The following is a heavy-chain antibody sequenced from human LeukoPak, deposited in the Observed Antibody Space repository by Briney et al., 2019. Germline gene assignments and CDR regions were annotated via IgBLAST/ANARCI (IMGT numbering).Heavy chain of an antibody. J-gene: IGHJ6*03. Sequence: ASVKVSCKASGYTFTGYYMHWVRQAPGQGLEWMGWINPNSGGTNYAQKFQGRVTMTRDTSINTAYMELNRLRSDDTAVYYCARGEGCSSTRCYYYYYMDVWGKGTTAPSP. CDR3: ARGEGCSSTRCYYYYYMDV. CDR2: INPNSGGT. D-gene: IGHD2-2*01. CDR1: GYTFTGYY. V-gene: IGHV1-2*02.